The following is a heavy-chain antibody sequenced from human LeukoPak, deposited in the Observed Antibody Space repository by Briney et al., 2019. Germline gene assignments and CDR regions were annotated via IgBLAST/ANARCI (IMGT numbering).Heavy chain of an antibody. V-gene: IGHV1-18*01. Sequence: GASVKVSCKASGYTFTNYGLSWVRQAPGQGLEWMGWISAYNGNTNYAQQFQGRVTMTTDTSTSTAYMELKSLRSDDTAVYYCARDRVAFGGVTLPEYWGQGTLVTVSS. CDR2: ISAYNGNT. D-gene: IGHD3-16*01. CDR1: GYTFTNYG. CDR3: ARDRVAFGGVTLPEY. J-gene: IGHJ4*02.